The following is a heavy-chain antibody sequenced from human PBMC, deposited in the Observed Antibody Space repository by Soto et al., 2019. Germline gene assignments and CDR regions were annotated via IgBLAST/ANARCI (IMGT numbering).Heavy chain of an antibody. CDR2: ISYDGSNK. V-gene: IGHV3-30-3*01. CDR3: ASHTIFGVVPDY. Sequence: QVQLVESGGGVVQPGRSLRLSCAASGFTFSSYAMHWVRQAPGKGLEWVAVISYDGSNKYYADSVKGRFTISRDNSKNTLYLQMNSLRAEDTAVYYCASHTIFGVVPDYWGQGTLVTVSS. D-gene: IGHD3-3*01. CDR1: GFTFSSYA. J-gene: IGHJ4*02.